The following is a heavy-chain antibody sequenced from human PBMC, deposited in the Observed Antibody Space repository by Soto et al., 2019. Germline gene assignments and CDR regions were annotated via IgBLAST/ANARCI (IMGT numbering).Heavy chain of an antibody. Sequence: ASVKVSCKASGYNFPNYAISWVRQAPGQGLEWMGWISPYTGHTNYDHSLRGRLSLSTDTSTSTAYMELGSLGSEDTAVYYCARVGRYCSGGSCFYWFDPWGQGTLVTVSS. V-gene: IGHV1-18*01. CDR2: ISPYTGHT. CDR3: ARVGRYCSGGSCFYWFDP. CDR1: GYNFPNYA. J-gene: IGHJ5*02. D-gene: IGHD2-15*01.